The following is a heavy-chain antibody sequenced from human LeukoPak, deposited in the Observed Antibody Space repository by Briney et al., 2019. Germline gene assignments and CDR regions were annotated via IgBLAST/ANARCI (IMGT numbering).Heavy chain of an antibody. D-gene: IGHD3-22*01. CDR3: ARAYLNYYDSSGYYYGFLVAFDI. J-gene: IGHJ3*02. CDR2: MNPNSGNT. Sequence: ASVKVSCKASGYTFTNYDINWVRQATGQGLEWMGWMNPNSGNTGYAQKFQGRVTITRNTSISTAYMELSSLRSEDTAVYYCARAYLNYYDSSGYYYGFLVAFDIWGQGTMVTVSS. CDR1: GYTFTNYD. V-gene: IGHV1-8*03.